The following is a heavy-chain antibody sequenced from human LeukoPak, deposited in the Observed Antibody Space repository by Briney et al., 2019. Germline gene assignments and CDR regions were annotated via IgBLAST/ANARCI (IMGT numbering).Heavy chain of an antibody. Sequence: GRSLRLSCAASGFTFSSYGMHWVRQAPGKGLEWVAVISYDGSNKYYTDSVKGRFTISRDNSKNTLYLQMNSLRAEDTAVYYCAKDKYSGYEGHFDYWGQGTLVTVSS. V-gene: IGHV3-30*18. J-gene: IGHJ4*02. CDR1: GFTFSSYG. CDR3: AKDKYSGYEGHFDY. CDR2: ISYDGSNK. D-gene: IGHD5-12*01.